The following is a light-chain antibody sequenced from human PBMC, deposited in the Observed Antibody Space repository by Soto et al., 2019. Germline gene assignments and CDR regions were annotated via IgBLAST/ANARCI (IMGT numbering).Light chain of an antibody. J-gene: IGKJ2*01. Sequence: EIVLTQSPGTLSLSPGERATLSCRASQSVSSSNLAWYQQKPGQAPRLLIYGASSRATGIPDRFSGSGSGTDFTLTISRLEPEDFAVYYCQQYGSSPPYSFGQGTKLVIK. CDR2: GAS. CDR3: QQYGSSPPYS. V-gene: IGKV3-20*01. CDR1: QSVSSSN.